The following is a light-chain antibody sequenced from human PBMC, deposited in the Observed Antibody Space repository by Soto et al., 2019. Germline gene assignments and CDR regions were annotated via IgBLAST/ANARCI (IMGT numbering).Light chain of an antibody. CDR3: SSSTGNICV. V-gene: IGLV2-14*01. CDR2: EDS. Sequence: QSVLTQPASVSGSPGQSITIYCTGTSGDVGGYKFVPWYQQHPGKSPKLMIYEDSNRPSGVSSRFSGSKSGNTASLTISPLQAEDEAAYFGSSSTGNICVCGNGTKVTVL. J-gene: IGLJ1*01. CDR1: SGDVGGYKF.